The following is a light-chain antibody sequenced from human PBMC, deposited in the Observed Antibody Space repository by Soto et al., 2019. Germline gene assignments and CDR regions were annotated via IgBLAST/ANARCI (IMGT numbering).Light chain of an antibody. V-gene: IGKV3-20*01. J-gene: IGKJ3*01. CDR2: GAS. CDR3: QQYGNSPLFT. Sequence: IGVTQSSGTLVLFSGGKATPFCRGSQGVRHRFLAWYQQKPGQAPRLLIYGASSRATGIPDRFSGSGSGTDFTLTISRLEPEDFAVYYCQQYGNSPLFTFGPGTKVDIK. CDR1: QGVRHRF.